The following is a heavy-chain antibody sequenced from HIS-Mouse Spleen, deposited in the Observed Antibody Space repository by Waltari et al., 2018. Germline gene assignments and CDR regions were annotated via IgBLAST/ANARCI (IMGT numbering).Heavy chain of an antibody. CDR2: INPNKGGT. J-gene: IGHJ4*02. Sequence: QVQLVQSGAEVKKPGASVKVSCKASGYTFTGYYMHWVRQAPGQGLEWRGWINPNKGGTNNAQKFQGRVTMTRDTSISTAYMELSRLRSDDTAVYYCARVYSSSWRGFDYWGQGTLVTVSS. D-gene: IGHD6-6*01. V-gene: IGHV1-2*02. CDR1: GYTFTGYY. CDR3: ARVYSSSWRGFDY.